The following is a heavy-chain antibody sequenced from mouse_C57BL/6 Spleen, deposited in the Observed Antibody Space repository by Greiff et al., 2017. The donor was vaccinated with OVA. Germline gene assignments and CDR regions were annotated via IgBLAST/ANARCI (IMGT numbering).Heavy chain of an antibody. Sequence: VQLQQSGAELVKPGASVKISCKASGYAFSSYWMNWVKQRPGKGLEWIGQIYPGDGDTNYNGKFKGKATLTADKSSSTAYIQLSSLTSEDSSVSFCSRDDYYAMYYWGQGTSVTVSS. CDR2: IYPGDGDT. CDR3: SRDDYYAMYY. V-gene: IGHV1-80*01. J-gene: IGHJ4*01. CDR1: GYAFSSYW.